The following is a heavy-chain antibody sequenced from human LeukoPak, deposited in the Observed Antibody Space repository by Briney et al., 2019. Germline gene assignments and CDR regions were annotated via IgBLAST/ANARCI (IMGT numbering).Heavy chain of an antibody. CDR3: ARIFVPAVYCSSTSCHRAPDAFDI. V-gene: IGHV1-18*01. D-gene: IGHD2-2*01. Sequence: GASVKVSCKASGYTFTSYGISWVRQAPGQGLEWMGWISAYNGNTNYAQKLQGRVTMTTDTSTSTAYMELRSLRSDDTAVYYCARIFVPAVYCSSTSCHRAPDAFDIWGQGTMVTVSS. J-gene: IGHJ3*02. CDR1: GYTFTSYG. CDR2: ISAYNGNT.